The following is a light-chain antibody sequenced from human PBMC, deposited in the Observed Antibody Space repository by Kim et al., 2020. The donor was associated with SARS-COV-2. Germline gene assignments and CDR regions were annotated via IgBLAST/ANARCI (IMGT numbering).Light chain of an antibody. Sequence: APGEKATLPCRASQSGSNNYLAWYQQKPGQSPRLLIYGASSRATGIPDRFSGSGSGTDFTLTISRLEPEDFAVYYCQHYVSSPFTFGPGTKVDIK. J-gene: IGKJ3*01. CDR1: QSGSNNY. CDR3: QHYVSSPFT. CDR2: GAS. V-gene: IGKV3-20*01.